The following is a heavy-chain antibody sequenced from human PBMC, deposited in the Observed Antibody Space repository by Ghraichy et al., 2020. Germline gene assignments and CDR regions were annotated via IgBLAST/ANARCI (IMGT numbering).Heavy chain of an antibody. V-gene: IGHV3-48*01. J-gene: IGHJ6*02. D-gene: IGHD6-19*01. CDR2: ISSSSSTI. CDR3: AKAGEYTSGWYFFGMDV. Sequence: GGSLRLSCAASGFTFTSYSMNWVRQAPGKGLEWVSYISSSSSTIYYADSVKGRFTISRDNAKNMLYLQMNSLRADDTAVYYCAKAGEYTSGWYFFGMDVWGRGTTVTVSS. CDR1: GFTFTSYS.